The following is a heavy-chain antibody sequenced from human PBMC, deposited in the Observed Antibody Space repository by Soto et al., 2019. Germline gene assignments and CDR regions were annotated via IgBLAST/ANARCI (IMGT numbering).Heavy chain of an antibody. D-gene: IGHD6-13*01. V-gene: IGHV3-21*01. Sequence: EVQLVESGGGLVKPGGSLRLSCTASGFTFSSYSMNWVRQAPGKGLEWVSSISSSSSYIYYADSVKGRFTISRDNAKKSLYPQMHILRAEDTAVYYCARNQEQQLEYAFDIWGQGTMVTVSS. J-gene: IGHJ3*02. CDR2: ISSSSSYI. CDR1: GFTFSSYS. CDR3: ARNQEQQLEYAFDI.